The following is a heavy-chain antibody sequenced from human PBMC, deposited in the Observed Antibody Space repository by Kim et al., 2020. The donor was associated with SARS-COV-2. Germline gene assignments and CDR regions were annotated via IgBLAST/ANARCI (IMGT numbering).Heavy chain of an antibody. V-gene: IGHV3-30*02. CDR3: AKVIAVAGLYYYYGMDV. D-gene: IGHD6-19*01. J-gene: IGHJ6*02. Sequence: VKGRFTISRDNSKNTRYLQMNSLRAEDTAVYYCAKVIAVAGLYYYYGMDVWGQGTTVTVSS.